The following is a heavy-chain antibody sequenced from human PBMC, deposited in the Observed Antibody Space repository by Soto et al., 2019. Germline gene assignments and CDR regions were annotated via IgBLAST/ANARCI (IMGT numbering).Heavy chain of an antibody. J-gene: IGHJ4*02. CDR1: GYTFTNYL. Sequence: QVQLVQSGAEVKKPGASVKVSCKASGYTFTNYLLHWVRQAPGQRLEWMGWINAGNGNTKYSQKFQGRVTLTRDTSASTDYMELSSLRSEDTAVYYCASPSYGSGSFYWGQGTLVTVSS. D-gene: IGHD3-10*01. V-gene: IGHV1-3*01. CDR3: ASPSYGSGSFY. CDR2: INAGNGNT.